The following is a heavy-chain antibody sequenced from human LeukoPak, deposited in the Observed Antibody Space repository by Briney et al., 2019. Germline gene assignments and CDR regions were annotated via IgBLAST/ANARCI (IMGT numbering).Heavy chain of an antibody. CDR3: ASRAGKPGNTPWCFDY. CDR2: IKQDGSER. CDR1: GFTFSNYW. Sequence: AGSLRLSCAASGFTFSNYWMTWVRQAPGKGPEWVANIKQDGSERNYVDSVKGRFTIARDNTKNSLYLQMTSLRGEDTAVYYCASRAGKPGNTPWCFDYWGQGALVTVSS. D-gene: IGHD1-7*01. J-gene: IGHJ4*02. V-gene: IGHV3-7*01.